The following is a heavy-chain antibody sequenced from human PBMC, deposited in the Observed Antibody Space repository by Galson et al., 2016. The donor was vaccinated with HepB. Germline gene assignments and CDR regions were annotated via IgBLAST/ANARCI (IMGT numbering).Heavy chain of an antibody. Sequence: TLSLTCTVSGGSISSGDYYWTWIRQPPGKGLEWIGYIYYSGTTYYNPSLQSRISMSVDTSMNQFSLKLISVTAADTAVYYCARGAPSYYFDSSAYCDNWGQGTLATVSS. CDR1: GGSISSGDYY. J-gene: IGHJ4*02. CDR2: IYYSGTT. D-gene: IGHD3-22*01. CDR3: ARGAPSYYFDSSAYCDN. V-gene: IGHV4-30-4*01.